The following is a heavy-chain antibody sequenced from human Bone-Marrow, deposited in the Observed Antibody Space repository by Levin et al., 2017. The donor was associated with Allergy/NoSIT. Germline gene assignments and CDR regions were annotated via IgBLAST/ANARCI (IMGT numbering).Heavy chain of an antibody. CDR3: AKEAYAYGRPFDS. J-gene: IGHJ4*02. D-gene: IGHD2-21*01. CDR2: ITGSGETR. Sequence: SCAASGFTFSSFALSWVRQAPGKGLEWVSGITGSGETRYYADSVRGRFTISRDNLKNMVYLEMNSLRGEDTAIYFCAKEAYAYGRPFDSWGQGTLVTVSS. CDR1: GFTFSSFA. V-gene: IGHV3-23*01.